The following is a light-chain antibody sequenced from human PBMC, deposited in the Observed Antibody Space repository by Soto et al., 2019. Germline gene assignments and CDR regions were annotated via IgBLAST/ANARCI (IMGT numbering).Light chain of an antibody. CDR3: QQSYSTPLT. V-gene: IGKV1-39*01. CDR2: AAS. Sequence: DIQMTQSPSSLSAPVGKRVTITCRASQSISSYLNWYQQKPGKAPKLLIYAASSLQSGVPSRFSGSGSGTDFTLTISSLQPEDFATYYCQQSYSTPLTFGGGTKVEIK. J-gene: IGKJ4*01. CDR1: QSISSY.